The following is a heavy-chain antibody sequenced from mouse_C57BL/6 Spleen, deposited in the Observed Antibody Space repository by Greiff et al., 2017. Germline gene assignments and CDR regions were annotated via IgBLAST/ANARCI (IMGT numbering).Heavy chain of an antibody. CDR1: GYTFTSYW. CDR3: ARGATVVATGGYFDV. CDR2: IHPNSGST. V-gene: IGHV1-64*01. J-gene: IGHJ1*03. D-gene: IGHD1-1*01. Sequence: QVQLQQPGAELVKPGASVKLSCKASGYTFTSYWMHWVKQRPGQGLEWIGMIHPNSGSTNYNEKFKSKATLTVDKSSSTAYMQRSSLTSEDSAVYYCARGATVVATGGYFDVWGTGTTVTVSS.